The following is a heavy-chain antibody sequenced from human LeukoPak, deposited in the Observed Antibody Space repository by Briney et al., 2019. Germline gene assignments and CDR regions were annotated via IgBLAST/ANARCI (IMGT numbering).Heavy chain of an antibody. CDR1: GFTFDDYA. CDR2: ISWNSGSI. CDR3: AKDKAYYYYDSSGSMIFDY. V-gene: IGHV3-9*01. Sequence: GRSLRLSCAASGFTFDDYAMHWVRQAPGKGLEWVSGISWNSGSIGYADSVKGRFTISRDNAKNSLYLQMNSLRAEDTALYYCAKDKAYYYYDSSGSMIFDYWGQGTLVTVS. D-gene: IGHD3-22*01. J-gene: IGHJ4*02.